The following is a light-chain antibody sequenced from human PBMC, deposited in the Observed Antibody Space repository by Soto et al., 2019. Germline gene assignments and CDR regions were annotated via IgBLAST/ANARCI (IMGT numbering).Light chain of an antibody. J-gene: IGKJ4*01. CDR3: QQYYSTPLT. V-gene: IGKV4-1*01. Sequence: DIVMTQSPDSLAVSLGERATINCKSSQSVLYSSNNKNYLTWYQQKPGQPPKLLIYWASTRESGVPDRFSGSGSGTDFTLTISSLQAEGVAVYYCQQYYSTPLTFGGGTKVDIK. CDR1: QSVLYSSNNKNY. CDR2: WAS.